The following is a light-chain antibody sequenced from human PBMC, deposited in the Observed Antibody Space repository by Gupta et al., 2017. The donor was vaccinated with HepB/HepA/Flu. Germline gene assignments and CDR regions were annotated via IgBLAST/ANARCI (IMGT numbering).Light chain of an antibody. Sequence: QSVLNQPPSASGTPGQRVTISCSGSSSNIGSNYVSWYQQLPGTAPKLLIYRNDRRPSGVPDRCSGSKSGTSASLAISGLRAEDEADYYCAAWDGSLSTVLFGGGTKLTVL. CDR3: AAWDGSLSTVL. CDR2: RND. V-gene: IGLV1-47*01. J-gene: IGLJ2*01. CDR1: SSNIGSNY.